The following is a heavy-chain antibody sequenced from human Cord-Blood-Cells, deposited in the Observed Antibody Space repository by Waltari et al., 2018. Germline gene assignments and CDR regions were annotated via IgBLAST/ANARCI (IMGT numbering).Heavy chain of an antibody. D-gene: IGHD5-18*01. J-gene: IGHJ6*02. Sequence: QVQLVQSGAEVKKPGSSVQVSCKASGGPLSSSANTWVGQASGRGLEWMGGIIPIFGTANYAQKFQGRVTITADESTSTAYMELSSLRSEDTAVYYCARAYSSRKSYYYYGMDVWGQGTTVTVSS. CDR3: ARAYSSRKSYYYYGMDV. CDR2: IIPIFGTA. CDR1: GGPLSSSA. V-gene: IGHV1-69*01.